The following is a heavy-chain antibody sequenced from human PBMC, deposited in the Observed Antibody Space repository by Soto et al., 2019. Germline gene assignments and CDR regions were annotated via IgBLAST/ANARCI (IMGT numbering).Heavy chain of an antibody. V-gene: IGHV1-69*08. CDR3: ARPDFGDYWYFDL. Sequence: QDQLVQSGAEVKKPGSSVKVSCKASGGTFSSHTFSWVRQAPGQGLEWMGRIIPALGTATYEQKFQGRVTITADESATTVYMERTSLRSEDTAVYYCARPDFGDYWYFDLWGRGTLVTVSS. CDR2: IIPALGTA. CDR1: GGTFSSHT. J-gene: IGHJ2*01. D-gene: IGHD4-17*01.